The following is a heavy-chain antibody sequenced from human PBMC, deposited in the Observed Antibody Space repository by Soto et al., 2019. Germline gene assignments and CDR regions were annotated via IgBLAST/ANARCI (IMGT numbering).Heavy chain of an antibody. Sequence: GGSLRLSCAASGFTFSSYVMSWVRQAPGKGLEWVSAISGSGGSTYYADSVKGRFTISRDNSKNTLYLQMNSLRAEDTAVYYCATKTTGVVVITTGVDYWGQGTLVTVSS. V-gene: IGHV3-23*01. J-gene: IGHJ4*02. CDR3: ATKTTGVVVITTGVDY. CDR1: GFTFSSYV. D-gene: IGHD3-22*01. CDR2: ISGSGGST.